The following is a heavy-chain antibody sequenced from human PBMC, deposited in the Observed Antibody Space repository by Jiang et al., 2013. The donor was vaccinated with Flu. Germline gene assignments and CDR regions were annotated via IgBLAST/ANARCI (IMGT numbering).Heavy chain of an antibody. D-gene: IGHD2-21*02. Sequence: AQKFQGRVTVSRDTSTSTVHMDLNSLKSEDTAVYYCARLRACGGDCYYFDYWGQGTLVTVSS. V-gene: IGHV1-46*01. J-gene: IGHJ4*02. CDR3: ARLRACGGDCYYFDY.